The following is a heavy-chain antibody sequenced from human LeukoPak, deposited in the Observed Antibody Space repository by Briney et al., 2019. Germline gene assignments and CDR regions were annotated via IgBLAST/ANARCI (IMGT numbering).Heavy chain of an antibody. D-gene: IGHD3-22*01. CDR1: GGSISSGSYY. V-gene: IGHV4-61*02. CDR3: ASGYYYDSSGDYSFDY. CDR2: IDTSGST. J-gene: IGHJ4*02. Sequence: PSETLSLTCTVSGGSISSGSYYWSWIRQPAGKGLEWIGRIDTSGSTNYNPSLKSRVTISVDTSKNQFSLKLSSVTAAYTALYYCASGYYYDSSGDYSFDYSGQGTLVTVSS.